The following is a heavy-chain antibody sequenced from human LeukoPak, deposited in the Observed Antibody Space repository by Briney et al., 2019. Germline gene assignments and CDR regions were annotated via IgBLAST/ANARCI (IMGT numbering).Heavy chain of an antibody. CDR3: AREFGSSYYFDY. D-gene: IGHD6-6*01. CDR2: IYRTGST. J-gene: IGHJ4*02. V-gene: IGHV4-38-2*02. Sequence: SETLSLTCTVSGYSINSGYYWVWIRPPPGKGLEWIGSIYRTGSTNYNPSLKSRVTISVDTSKNQFSLKVRSVTAADTAVYYCAREFGSSYYFDYWGQGTLVTVSS. CDR1: GYSINSGYY.